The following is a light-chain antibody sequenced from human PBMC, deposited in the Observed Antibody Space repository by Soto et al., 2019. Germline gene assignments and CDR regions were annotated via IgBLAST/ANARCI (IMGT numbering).Light chain of an antibody. J-gene: IGLJ1*01. Sequence: QAVVTQPPSASGSPGQSVTISCTGTKNDIGVYDFVSWYQHHPGKAPRLIIYEVVQRPSGVPDRFSGSKSGNTASLTVSGLQAADEADYFCKSYAGSNTYVFGSGTKVT. CDR3: KSYAGSNTYV. CDR1: KNDIGVYDF. V-gene: IGLV2-8*01. CDR2: EVV.